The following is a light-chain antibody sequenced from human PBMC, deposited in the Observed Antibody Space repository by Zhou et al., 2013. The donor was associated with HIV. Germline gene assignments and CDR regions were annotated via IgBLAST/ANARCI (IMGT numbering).Light chain of an antibody. Sequence: DIQMTQSPSSLSASVGDRVTITCRASQGISDSLAWYQQKAGKTPKFLLSAASRLESGVPSRFSGSGSGTDYTLTIDSLQPEDFATYYCQQYYTAPRTFGQGTKVE. J-gene: IGKJ1*01. CDR2: AAS. CDR1: QGISDS. CDR3: QQYYTAPRT. V-gene: IGKV1-NL1*01.